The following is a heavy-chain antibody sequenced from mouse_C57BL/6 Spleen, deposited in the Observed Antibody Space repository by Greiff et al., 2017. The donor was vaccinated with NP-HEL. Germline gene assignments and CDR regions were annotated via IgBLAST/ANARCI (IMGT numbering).Heavy chain of an antibody. Sequence: VQLQQPGAELVKPGASVKLSCKASGYTFTSYWMHWVKQRPGQGLEWIGMIHPNSGSTNYNEKFKSKATLTVDKSSSTAYMQLSSLTSEDSAVYYCAISNYTAWFAYWGQGTLVTVSA. CDR1: GYTFTSYW. J-gene: IGHJ3*01. D-gene: IGHD1-3*01. CDR2: IHPNSGST. CDR3: AISNYTAWFAY. V-gene: IGHV1-64*01.